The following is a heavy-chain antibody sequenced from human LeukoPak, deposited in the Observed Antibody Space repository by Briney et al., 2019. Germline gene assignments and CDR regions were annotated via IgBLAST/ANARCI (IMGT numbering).Heavy chain of an antibody. D-gene: IGHD3-22*01. CDR1: GFTFDDYA. CDR3: AKDFSHYYDSSGPGDDAFDI. Sequence: GGSLRLSCAASGFTFDDYAMHWVRQAPGKGLEWVSGISWNSGSIGYADSVKGRFTISRDNAKNFLYLQMNSLRAEDTALYYCAKDFSHYYDSSGPGDDAFDIWGQGTMVTVSS. J-gene: IGHJ3*02. V-gene: IGHV3-9*01. CDR2: ISWNSGSI.